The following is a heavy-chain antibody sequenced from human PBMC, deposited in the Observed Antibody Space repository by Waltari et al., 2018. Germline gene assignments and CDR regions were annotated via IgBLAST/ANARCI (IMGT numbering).Heavy chain of an antibody. CDR3: ARLGLIGEDAFDI. D-gene: IGHD3-10*01. CDR2: IKQDGSEK. CDR1: GFTFSSYW. J-gene: IGHJ3*02. V-gene: IGHV3-7*01. Sequence: EVQLVESGGGLVQPGGSMRLSCAASGFTFSSYWMRWVRQAPGKGLEWVANIKQDGSEKYYVDSVKGRFTISRDNAKNSLYLQMNSLRAEDTAVYYCARLGLIGEDAFDIWGQGTMVTVSS.